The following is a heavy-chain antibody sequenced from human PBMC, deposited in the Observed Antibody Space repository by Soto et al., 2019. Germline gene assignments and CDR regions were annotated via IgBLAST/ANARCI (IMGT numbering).Heavy chain of an antibody. CDR3: ARFYGDKNWFDI. CDR2: ISADKANT. Sequence: ASVKVSCKASGFTFINYGIIWVRQAPGQGLEWMGWISADKANTQYAQSLQGRVTMTTDTSTSTAYMELRSLRSDDTAVYYCARFYGDKNWFDIWGQGTLVTVSS. V-gene: IGHV1-18*01. D-gene: IGHD4-17*01. CDR1: GFTFINYG. J-gene: IGHJ5*02.